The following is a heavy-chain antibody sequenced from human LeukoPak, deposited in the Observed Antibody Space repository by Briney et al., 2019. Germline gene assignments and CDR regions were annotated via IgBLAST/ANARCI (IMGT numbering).Heavy chain of an antibody. J-gene: IGHJ3*02. D-gene: IGHD5-24*01. CDR2: INPNSGGT. CDR1: GYAFTGYY. Sequence: ASVKVSCKASGYAFTGYYMHWVRQAPGQGLEWMGWINPNSGGTNYAQKFQGRVTMTRDTSISTAYMELSRLRSDDTAVYYCARVAAKPDNKMATIKGAAFDIWGQGTMVTVSS. CDR3: ARVAAKPDNKMATIKGAAFDI. V-gene: IGHV1-2*02.